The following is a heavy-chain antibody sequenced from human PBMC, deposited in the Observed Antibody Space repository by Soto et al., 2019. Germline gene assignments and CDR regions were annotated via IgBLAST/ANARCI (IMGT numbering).Heavy chain of an antibody. J-gene: IGHJ3*01. Sequence: EVQLVESGGGLVQPGESLRLSCAASGFTFSAYWIRWVRQAPGKGLVWVSRIKFDGSSANYADSVKGRFTISSDNAKDTVYLQINSLGAEDTAVYYCARGVRGHYGFDVWGQGTMVTVSS. D-gene: IGHD3-10*01. CDR1: GFTFSAYW. CDR2: IKFDGSSA. CDR3: ARGVRGHYGFDV. V-gene: IGHV3-74*01.